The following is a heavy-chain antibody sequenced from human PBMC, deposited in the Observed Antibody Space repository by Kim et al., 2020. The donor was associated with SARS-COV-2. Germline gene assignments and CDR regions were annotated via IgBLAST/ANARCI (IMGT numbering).Heavy chain of an antibody. Sequence: TPSPKSRITISVDTSKNQFSLKLSAVTAADPAVYYCASGIVGATTDHFDYWGQGTLVPVSS. D-gene: IGHD1-26*01. V-gene: IGHV4-59*09. CDR3: ASGIVGATTDHFDY. J-gene: IGHJ4*02.